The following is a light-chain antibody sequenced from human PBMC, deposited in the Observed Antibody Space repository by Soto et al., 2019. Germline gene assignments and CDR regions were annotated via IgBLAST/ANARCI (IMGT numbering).Light chain of an antibody. V-gene: IGKV3-20*01. J-gene: IGKJ2*01. CDR1: QSVSSSY. CDR2: GAS. CDR3: QQYGSSPPYT. Sequence: EIVLTQSPGTLSLSPGERATLSCRASQSVSSSYLAWYQQNPGQAPRLLIYGASSRATGIPDRFIGSGSGTDFTLTISRLEPEDFAVYYCQQYGSSPPYTFGQGTKLEIK.